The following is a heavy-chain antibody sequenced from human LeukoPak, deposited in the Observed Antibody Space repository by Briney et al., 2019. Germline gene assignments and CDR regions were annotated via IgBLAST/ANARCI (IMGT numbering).Heavy chain of an antibody. D-gene: IGHD3-22*01. CDR2: INPNSGGT. CDR1: GYTFTGYY. V-gene: IGHV1-2*02. J-gene: IGHJ4*02. Sequence: GASVKVSCKASGYTFTGYYMHWVRQAPGQGLEWMGWINPNSGGTNYAQEFQGRVTMTRDTSISTAYMELSRLRSDDTAVYYCARDRRPYYYDSSGYLDWGQGTLVTVSS. CDR3: ARDRRPYYYDSSGYLD.